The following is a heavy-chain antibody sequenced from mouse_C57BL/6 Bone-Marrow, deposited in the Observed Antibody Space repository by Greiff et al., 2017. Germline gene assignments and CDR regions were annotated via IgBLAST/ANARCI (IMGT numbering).Heavy chain of an antibody. CDR1: GYTFTSYW. V-gene: IGHV1-53*01. Sequence: QVQLQQPGTELVKPGASVKLSCKASGYTFTSYWMHWVKQRPGQGLEWIGNINPSNGGTNYNAKFTSKATLTVDKPSSTAYMQLSSLTSEDSAVYYCARLMAPSHFDYWGQGTTLTVSS. J-gene: IGHJ2*01. CDR3: ARLMAPSHFDY. CDR2: INPSNGGT. D-gene: IGHD2-3*01.